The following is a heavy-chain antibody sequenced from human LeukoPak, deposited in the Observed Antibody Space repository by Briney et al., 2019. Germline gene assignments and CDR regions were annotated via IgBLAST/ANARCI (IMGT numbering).Heavy chain of an antibody. V-gene: IGHV3-30*14. Sequence: GRSLRLSCAASGFTFSSYAMHWVRQPPGKGLEWVATISNDGNIDYYADSVKGRFTISRDNSKNTLYLEMNSLRAEDTAVYYCARGGYKSSSAFYYMDVWGKGTTVTVSS. CDR2: ISNDGNID. CDR3: ARGGYKSSSAFYYMDV. J-gene: IGHJ6*03. D-gene: IGHD6-6*01. CDR1: GFTFSSYA.